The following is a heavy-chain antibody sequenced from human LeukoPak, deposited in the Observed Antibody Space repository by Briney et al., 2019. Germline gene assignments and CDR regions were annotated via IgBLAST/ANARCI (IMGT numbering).Heavy chain of an antibody. J-gene: IGHJ6*03. D-gene: IGHD2/OR15-2a*01. Sequence: GSLRLSCAASGFTFPSYAMSWVRQAPGKGLEWASVISGSGGSTYYADSVKGRFTISRDNSKNTLFLQMNSLRAEDTALYYCAKVIEGYYYMDVWGKGTTVTVSS. CDR2: ISGSGGST. CDR3: AKVIEGYYYMDV. V-gene: IGHV3-23*01. CDR1: GFTFPSYA.